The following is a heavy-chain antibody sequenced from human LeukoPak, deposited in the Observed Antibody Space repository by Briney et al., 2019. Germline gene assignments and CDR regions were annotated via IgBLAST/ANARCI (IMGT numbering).Heavy chain of an antibody. CDR3: VHAAPSTSPYYNFWNSFYNPDY. V-gene: IGHV2-5*01. CDR2: IYWNDDK. J-gene: IGHJ4*02. CDR1: GFSLSTSGVG. D-gene: IGHD3-3*01. Sequence: GSGPTLVKPTQTLTLTCAFSGFSLSTSGVGVGWIRQPPGKALEWLAPIYWNDDKRYSPSLKSRLTITKDTSKNQVVLTMTNMDPVDTATYYCVHAAPSTSPYYNFWNSFYNPDYWGQGTLVTVSS.